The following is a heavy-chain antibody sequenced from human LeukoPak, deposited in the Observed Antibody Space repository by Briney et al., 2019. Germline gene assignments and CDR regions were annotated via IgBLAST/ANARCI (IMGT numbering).Heavy chain of an antibody. CDR1: GDSISLYY. D-gene: IGHD6-13*01. Sequence: SETLSLTCTVSGDSISLYYWSWIRQPPGKGLEWIGYIYYTGSTKSNPSLKSRVTISVDTSKKQFSLNLSSVTAADTAVYYCARHSAAGVRFDNWGQGTLVTVSS. J-gene: IGHJ4*02. CDR3: ARHSAAGVRFDN. V-gene: IGHV4-59*01. CDR2: IYYTGST.